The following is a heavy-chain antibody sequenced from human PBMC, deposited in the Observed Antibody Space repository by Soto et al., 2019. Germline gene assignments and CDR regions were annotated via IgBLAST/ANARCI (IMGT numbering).Heavy chain of an antibody. CDR1: GDSISTVDYF. Sequence: QVQLLESGPGLVKPSETLSLTCSVSGDSISTVDYFWACVRQTPGQALEYIGYIYKSATTYYNPSFESRVSFTLDTSKSQFSLNVTSLPAADTAVYFCARGRYCLTGRCFPNWFDSWGQGPLVTVSS. CDR2: IYKSATT. J-gene: IGHJ5*01. D-gene: IGHD2-15*01. V-gene: IGHV4-30-4*01. CDR3: ARGRYCLTGRCFPNWFDS.